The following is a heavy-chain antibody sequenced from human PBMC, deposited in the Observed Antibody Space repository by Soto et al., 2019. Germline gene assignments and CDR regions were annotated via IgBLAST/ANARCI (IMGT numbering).Heavy chain of an antibody. J-gene: IGHJ4*01. CDR1: GYSISSDSY. D-gene: IGHD6-19*01. CDR3: GSVLVMVVAGSTFDF. Sequence: SETLSLTCTVSGYSISSDSYWALIRQPPGKGPEWIASIYHGGTTFYNPSLKSRITISVDTSNNQFSLKLTSVTAADTAVYYCGSVLVMVVAGSTFDFWANETLLTISS. CDR2: IYHGGTT. V-gene: IGHV4-38-2*02.